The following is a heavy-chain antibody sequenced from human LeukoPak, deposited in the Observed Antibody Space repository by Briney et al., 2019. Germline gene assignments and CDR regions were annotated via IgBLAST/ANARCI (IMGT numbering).Heavy chain of an antibody. Sequence: GRSLRLSCAASGFTFSNYAVHWVRQTLGKGPEWVGIISHDGVNKYYADSVKGRFTISRDNSENTAYLQMNSLRPEDTAVYSCARGTPGDPTYYYDRSGYSVDYWGQGTVVTVSS. D-gene: IGHD3-22*01. J-gene: IGHJ4*02. CDR1: GFTFSNYA. CDR3: ARGTPGDPTYYYDRSGYSVDY. CDR2: ISHDGVNK. V-gene: IGHV3-30*01.